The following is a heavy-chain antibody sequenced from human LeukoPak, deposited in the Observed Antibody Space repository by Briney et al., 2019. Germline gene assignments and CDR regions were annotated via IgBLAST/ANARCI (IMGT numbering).Heavy chain of an antibody. D-gene: IGHD2-2*02. J-gene: IGHJ3*02. Sequence: RSGGSLRLSCAASGFTFDDYGMRWVRHSTGKGLEWVSAITNWNGGSTGYADSVRGRFTISRDNAKNSLYLQMNSLRAEDTALYYCARCSRSSTDCYSAFDIWGQGTMVTVSS. CDR1: GFTFDDYG. CDR2: ITNWNGGST. V-gene: IGHV3-20*04. CDR3: ARCSRSSTDCYSAFDI.